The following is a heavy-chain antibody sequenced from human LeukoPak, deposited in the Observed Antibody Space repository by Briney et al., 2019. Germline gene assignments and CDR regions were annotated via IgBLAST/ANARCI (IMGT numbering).Heavy chain of an antibody. CDR2: IYHSGST. CDR3: ARGRGYYDILTGYYNYYYYGMDV. D-gene: IGHD3-9*01. CDR1: GGSISSGGYS. V-gene: IGHV4-30-2*01. Sequence: PSETLSLTCAVSGGSISSGGYSWSWIRQPPGKGLEWIGYIYHSGSTYYNPSLKSRVTISVDRSKNQFSLKLSSVTAADTAVYYCARGRGYYDILTGYYNYYYYGMDVWGQGTTVTVSS. J-gene: IGHJ6*02.